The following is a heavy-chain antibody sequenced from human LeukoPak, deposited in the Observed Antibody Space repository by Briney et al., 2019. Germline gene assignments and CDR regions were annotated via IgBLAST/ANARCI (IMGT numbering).Heavy chain of an antibody. Sequence: ASVTVSCTASGGTFSSYAISWVRQAPGQRLEWMGWINAGNGNTKYSQKFQGRVTMTTDTSTSTAYMELRSLRSDDTAVYYCASVAAAGQNWFDPWGRGTLVTVSS. CDR3: ASVAAAGQNWFDP. J-gene: IGHJ5*02. V-gene: IGHV1-18*01. CDR2: INAGNGNT. D-gene: IGHD6-13*01. CDR1: GGTFSSYA.